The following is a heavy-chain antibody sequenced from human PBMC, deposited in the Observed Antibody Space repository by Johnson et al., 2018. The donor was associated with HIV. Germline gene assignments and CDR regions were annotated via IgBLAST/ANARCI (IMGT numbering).Heavy chain of an antibody. V-gene: IGHV3-30*02. CDR1: GFTFSSYG. Sequence: QMLLVESGGGVVQPGGSLRLSCAASGFTFSSYGLHWVRQAHGKGLEWVAFIRYEGSNKYYADSVKGRFTISRDNSKNTLYLQMNSLRAEDTAVYYCAKGRLVGATTYDAFDIWGQGTMVTVSS. CDR3: AKGRLVGATTYDAFDI. D-gene: IGHD1-26*01. CDR2: IRYEGSNK. J-gene: IGHJ3*02.